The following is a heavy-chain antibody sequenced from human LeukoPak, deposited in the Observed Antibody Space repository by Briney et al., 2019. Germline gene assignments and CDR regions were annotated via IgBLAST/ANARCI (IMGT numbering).Heavy chain of an antibody. CDR2: IGTAGDT. V-gene: IGHV3-13*04. CDR3: ARASSGLDY. J-gene: IGHJ4*02. Sequence: PGGSLRLSCAASGFTFSDYDMHWVRQATGKGLEWVSVIGTAGDTYYPGSVKGRFTISRDDAKNSLYLQMNSLRAGDTAVYYCARASSGLDYWGQGTLVTVSS. CDR1: GFTFSDYD.